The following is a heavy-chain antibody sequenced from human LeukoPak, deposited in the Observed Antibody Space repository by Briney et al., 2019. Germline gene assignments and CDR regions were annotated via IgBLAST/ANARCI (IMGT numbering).Heavy chain of an antibody. CDR1: GYTFTSYD. CDR2: MNPNSGNT. CDR3: ARVGSFTRGSYFHY. Sequence: ASVKVSCKASGYTFTSYDINWVRQATGQGLEWMGWMNPNSGNTGYAQKFQGRVTITRNTSISTAYMELSSLRSEDTAVYHCARVGSFTRGSYFHYWGQGTLVTVSS. V-gene: IGHV1-8*03. J-gene: IGHJ4*02. D-gene: IGHD3-16*01.